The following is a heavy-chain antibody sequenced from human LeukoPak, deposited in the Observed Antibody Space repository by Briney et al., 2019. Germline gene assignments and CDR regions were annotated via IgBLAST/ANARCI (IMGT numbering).Heavy chain of an antibody. V-gene: IGHV1-69*04. CDR2: IIPILGIA. D-gene: IGHD3-10*01. J-gene: IGHJ4*02. CDR1: GGTFSSYA. Sequence: GASVKVSCKPSGGTFSSYAISWVRQAPGQGHEWMGRIIPILGIANYAQKFQGRVTITADKSTSTAYMELSSLRSEDTAVYYCARLWFGETYYFDYWGQGTLVTVSS. CDR3: ARLWFGETYYFDY.